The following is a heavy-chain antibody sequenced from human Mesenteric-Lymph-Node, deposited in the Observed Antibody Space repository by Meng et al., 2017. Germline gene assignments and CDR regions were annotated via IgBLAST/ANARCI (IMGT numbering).Heavy chain of an antibody. Sequence: GGTLRLSCTGSGFMFSGDAMTWGRQPPGKWLEWVSVISGSGGSTSYLDSVKGRFTISRDKSKNTLYLQINSLRAEDTAVYYCAKDRDNSGWYLDYWGQGTLVTVSS. CDR2: ISGSGGST. D-gene: IGHD6-25*01. CDR3: AKDRDNSGWYLDY. J-gene: IGHJ4*02. V-gene: IGHV3-23*01. CDR1: GFMFSGDA.